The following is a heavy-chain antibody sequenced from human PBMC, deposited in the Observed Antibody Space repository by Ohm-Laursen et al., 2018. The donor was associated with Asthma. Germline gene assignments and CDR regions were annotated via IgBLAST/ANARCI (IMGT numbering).Heavy chain of an antibody. V-gene: IGHV3-30*04. J-gene: IGHJ4*02. D-gene: IGHD6-19*01. CDR2: ISYDGSNK. CDR1: GFTFRSYA. CDR3: ARKFSSGWPFDF. Sequence: SLRLSCTASGFTFRSYAMHWVRQAPGKGLEWVAVISYDGSNKYYADSVKGRFTISRDNSKNTMYLQMNSLRAEDTAVYYCARKFSSGWPFDFWGQGTLVTVSS.